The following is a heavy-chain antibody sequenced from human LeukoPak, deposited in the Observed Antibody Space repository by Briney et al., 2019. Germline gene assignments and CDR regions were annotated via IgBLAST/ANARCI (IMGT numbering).Heavy chain of an antibody. V-gene: IGHV4-39*07. J-gene: IGHJ3*02. D-gene: IGHD3-10*01. Sequence: SETLSLTCTVSGASVSNNNYYWGWIRQPPGKGLEWIGEIYHSGSTHYNPSLKSRVTISVDKSKNQFSLKLSSVTAADTAVYYWARDPRFFDAFDIWGQGTMVTVSS. CDR3: ARDPRFFDAFDI. CDR2: IYHSGST. CDR1: GASVSNNNYY.